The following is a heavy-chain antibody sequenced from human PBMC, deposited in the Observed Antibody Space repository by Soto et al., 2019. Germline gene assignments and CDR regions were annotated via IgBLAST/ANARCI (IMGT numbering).Heavy chain of an antibody. CDR1: GGSIRSGCYY. V-gene: IGHV4-31*03. D-gene: IGHD4-17*01. Sequence: SETLSLTCTVSGGSIRSGCYYWSWIRQHPGKGLEWIGYIYYSGSTYYNPSLKSRVTISVDTSKNQFSLKLSSVTAADTAVYYCAREATVVTPSHYYYYGMDVWGQGTTVTVSS. J-gene: IGHJ6*02. CDR3: AREATVVTPSHYYYYGMDV. CDR2: IYYSGST.